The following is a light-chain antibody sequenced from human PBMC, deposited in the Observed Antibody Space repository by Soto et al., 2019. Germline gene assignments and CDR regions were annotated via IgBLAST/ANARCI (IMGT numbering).Light chain of an antibody. CDR1: SSNIGAGYD. CDR2: GNS. V-gene: IGLV1-40*01. J-gene: IGLJ2*01. CDR3: QSYDSSLSGSV. Sequence: QSVLTQPPSVSEAPGQRVTISCTGSSSNIGAGYDVHWYQQLPGTAPKLLMYGNSNRPSGVPDRFSGSKSGTSASLAITGLQAEDEADYYCQSYDSSLSGSVFGGGTKLTVL.